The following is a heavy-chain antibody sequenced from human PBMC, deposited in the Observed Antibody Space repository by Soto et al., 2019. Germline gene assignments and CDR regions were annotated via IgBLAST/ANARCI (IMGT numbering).Heavy chain of an antibody. D-gene: IGHD6-25*01. CDR3: AAFGSRGYCFDY. V-gene: IGHV1-24*01. CDR1: GYTLTELS. J-gene: IGHJ4*02. CDR2: FDPEDGET. Sequence: GASVKVSCKVSGYTLTELSMHWVRQAPGKGLEWMGGFDPEDGETIYAEKFQGRVTMTEDTSTDTAYMGLSSLRSEDTAVYYCAAFGSRGYCFDYWGQGTLVTVSS.